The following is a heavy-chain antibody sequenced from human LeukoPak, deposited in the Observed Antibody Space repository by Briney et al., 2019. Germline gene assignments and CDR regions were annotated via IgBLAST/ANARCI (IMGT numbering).Heavy chain of an antibody. CDR3: AKVPRVYGIGAFDI. Sequence: ASVKVSCKASGYTFTSYGISWVRQAPGQGLEWMGWISAYNGNTNYAQKLQGRVTMTTDTSTSTAYMELRSLRSDDTAVYYCAKVPRVYGIGAFDIWGQGTIVTVSS. D-gene: IGHD2-8*01. CDR1: GYTFTSYG. J-gene: IGHJ3*02. CDR2: ISAYNGNT. V-gene: IGHV1-18*01.